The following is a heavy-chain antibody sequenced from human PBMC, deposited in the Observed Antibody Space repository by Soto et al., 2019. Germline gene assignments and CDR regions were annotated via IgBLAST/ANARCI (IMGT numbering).Heavy chain of an antibody. V-gene: IGHV1-18*01. CDR1: GYTFSNYG. D-gene: IGHD2-2*01. CDR3: ARVVPGAEAWFGP. J-gene: IGHJ5*02. CDR2: ISLYSDGT. Sequence: QVQLVQSGGEVKRPRASVKVSCKTSGYTFSNYGITWVRQAPGQPLEWLGWISLYSDGTNYAQKFQGRVSMTTDTSTTTAHMELRSLRSDDTAVYYCARVVPGAEAWFGPWGQGTLVTVSS.